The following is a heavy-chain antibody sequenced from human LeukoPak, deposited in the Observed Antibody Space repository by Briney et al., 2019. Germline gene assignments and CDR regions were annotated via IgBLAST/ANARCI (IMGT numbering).Heavy chain of an antibody. CDR1: GYSISSGYY. V-gene: IGHV4-38-2*02. D-gene: IGHD3-10*01. CDR2: IYHSGST. J-gene: IGHJ4*02. Sequence: PSETLSLTCTVSGYSISSGYYWGWIRQPPGKGLEWIGSIYHSGSTYYNPSLKSRVTISVDTSKNQFSLKLSSVTAADTAVYYCAAGPKYYYGSGSYRDFDYWGQGTLVTVSS. CDR3: AAGPKYYYGSGSYRDFDY.